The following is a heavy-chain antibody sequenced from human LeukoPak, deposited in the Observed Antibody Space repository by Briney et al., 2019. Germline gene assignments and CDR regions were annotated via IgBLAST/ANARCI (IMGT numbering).Heavy chain of an antibody. CDR2: ISYSGST. J-gene: IGHJ4*02. Sequence: SETLSLTCSVSGGSISSDYWSWIRQPPGKGLEWIGYISYSGSTDSNPSLKSRVTISVDTSKNQISLKLSSVTAADTAVYYCARTYCRGGSCHFDYWGQGTLVTVSS. V-gene: IGHV4-59*08. D-gene: IGHD2-15*01. CDR1: GGSISSDY. CDR3: ARTYCRGGSCHFDY.